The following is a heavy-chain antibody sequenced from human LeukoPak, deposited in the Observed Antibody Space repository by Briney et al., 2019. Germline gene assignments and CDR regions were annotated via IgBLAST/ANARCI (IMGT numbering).Heavy chain of an antibody. Sequence: GESLKISCKGSGYSFTSYWIGWVRQMPGKGLEGMGIIYPGDSDTRYSPSFQGQVTISADKSISTAYLQWSSLKASDTAMYYCARGPNDILTGYSPGYWGQGTLVTVSS. D-gene: IGHD3-9*01. V-gene: IGHV5-51*01. CDR3: ARGPNDILTGYSPGY. CDR2: IYPGDSDT. J-gene: IGHJ4*02. CDR1: GYSFTSYW.